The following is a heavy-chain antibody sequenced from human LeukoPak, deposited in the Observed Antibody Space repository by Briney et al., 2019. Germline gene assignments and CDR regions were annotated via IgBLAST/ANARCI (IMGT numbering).Heavy chain of an antibody. CDR3: AKDLGYSNYGGWFDP. J-gene: IGHJ5*02. CDR2: ISGSGGST. D-gene: IGHD4-11*01. V-gene: IGHV3-23*01. Sequence: GGSLRLSCAASGFTFSSYAMSWVRQAPGKGLEWVSAISGSGGSTYYADSVKGRFTISRDNSKNTLYLQMNSLRAEDTAVYYCAKDLGYSNYGGWFDPWGQGTLVTVSS. CDR1: GFTFSSYA.